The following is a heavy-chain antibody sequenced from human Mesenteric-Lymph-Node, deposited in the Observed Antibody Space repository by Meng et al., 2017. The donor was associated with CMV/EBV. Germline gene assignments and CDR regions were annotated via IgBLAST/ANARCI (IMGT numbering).Heavy chain of an antibody. CDR1: GGSISSSSYY. CDR2: IYYSGST. Sequence: QLQLQESGPGLGKPSETLSLTCTFSGGSISSSSYYWGWIRQPPGKGLEWIGSIYYSGSTYYNPSLKSRVTISVDTSKNQFSLKLSSVTAADTAVYYCARDGDYYDSSGYNPFDYWGQGTLVTVSS. D-gene: IGHD3-22*01. CDR3: ARDGDYYDSSGYNPFDY. J-gene: IGHJ4*02. V-gene: IGHV4-39*07.